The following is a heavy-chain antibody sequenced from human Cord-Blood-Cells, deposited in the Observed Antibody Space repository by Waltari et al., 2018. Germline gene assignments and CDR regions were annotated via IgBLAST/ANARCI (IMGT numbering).Heavy chain of an antibody. D-gene: IGHD1-26*01. J-gene: IGHJ4*02. CDR2: IIPIFGTA. CDR1: GGALSSYA. CDR3: AHTRYFDY. Sequence: QVQLVQSGGGVKKPGSSVTVACKAAGGALSSYAISWVRQAPGQGLEWMGGIIPIFGTANYAQKFQGRVTITADESTSTAYMELSSLRSEDTAVYYCAHTRYFDYWGQGTLVTVSS. V-gene: IGHV1-69*01.